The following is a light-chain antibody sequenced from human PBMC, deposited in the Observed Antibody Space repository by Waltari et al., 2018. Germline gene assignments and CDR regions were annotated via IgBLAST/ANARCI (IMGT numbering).Light chain of an antibody. CDR1: QSVGMS. CDR3: QHYLRLPAT. Sequence: DIVLTQYLGTLSLSPGERVTRACRASQSVGMSLACYQQKPGQAPRLLIYDTSRRATGIPDRFSGSGSGTDFSLTISRLEPEDFAVYYCQHYLRLPATFGQGTKVEI. J-gene: IGKJ1*01. CDR2: DTS. V-gene: IGKV3-20*01.